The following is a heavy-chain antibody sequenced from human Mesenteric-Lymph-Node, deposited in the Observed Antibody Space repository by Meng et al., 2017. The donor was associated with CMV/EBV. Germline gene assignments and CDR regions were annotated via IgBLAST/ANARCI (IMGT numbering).Heavy chain of an antibody. CDR3: AKGYRVVLRFLEWLWGRFDY. Sequence: ETLSLTCAISGLTFGDYWMNSVRLAPGKGLKWVANIKQDGSEKYYVDSVRGRFTISRDNAKNSLYLQMNSLRAEDTAVYYCAKGYRVVLRFLEWLWGRFDYWGQGTLVTVSS. J-gene: IGHJ4*02. CDR1: GLTFGDYW. CDR2: IKQDGSEK. V-gene: IGHV3-7*03. D-gene: IGHD3-3*01.